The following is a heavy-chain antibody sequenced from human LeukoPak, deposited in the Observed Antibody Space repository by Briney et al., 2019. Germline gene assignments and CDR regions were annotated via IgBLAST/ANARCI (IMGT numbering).Heavy chain of an antibody. J-gene: IGHJ6*02. CDR3: ARDPLYDYGDYGMDV. V-gene: IGHV3-23*01. CDR2: ISGSGGST. D-gene: IGHD4-17*01. CDR1: GFTFSSYA. Sequence: GGSLRLSCAASGFTFSSYAMSWVRQAPGKGLEWVSAISGSGGSTYYADSVKGRFTISRDNSKNTLYLQMNSLRAEDTAVYYCARDPLYDYGDYGMDVWGQGTTVTVSS.